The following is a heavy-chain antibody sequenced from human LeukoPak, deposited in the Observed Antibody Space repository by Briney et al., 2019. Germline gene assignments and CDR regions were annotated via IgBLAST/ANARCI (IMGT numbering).Heavy chain of an antibody. J-gene: IGHJ4*02. Sequence: ASVKVSCKASGYTFTSYGISWVRQAPGQGLEWMGWISAYNGNTNYAQKLQGRVTMTTDTSASTAYMELSSLRSEDTAVYYCARAERYYDILTGYYPDYWGQGTLVTVSS. CDR3: ARAERYYDILTGYYPDY. V-gene: IGHV1-18*01. D-gene: IGHD3-9*01. CDR2: ISAYNGNT. CDR1: GYTFTSYG.